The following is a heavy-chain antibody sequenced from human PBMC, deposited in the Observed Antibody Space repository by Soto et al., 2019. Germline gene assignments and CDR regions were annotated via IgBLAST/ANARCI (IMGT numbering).Heavy chain of an antibody. Sequence: DVQLVGSGGGLIQPGGSLRLSCAAFGLTISGKKYVAWVRQAPGKGLEWVSGLYDVDGSFYADSVRGRFTTSSDSSKTTVYLQMNDLRPDDTAVYYCATWHEREHAYDVWGQGTTVTVSS. D-gene: IGHD1-1*01. V-gene: IGHV3-53*01. J-gene: IGHJ3*01. CDR1: GLTISGKKY. CDR3: ATWHEREHAYDV. CDR2: LYDVDGS.